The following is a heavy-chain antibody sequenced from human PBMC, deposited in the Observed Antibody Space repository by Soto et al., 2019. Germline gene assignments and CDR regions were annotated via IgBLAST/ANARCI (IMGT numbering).Heavy chain of an antibody. J-gene: IGHJ4*02. Sequence: EVQLLESGGGLVQPGGSLRLSCAASGLTFRNYAMSWVRQAPGKGLEWVSTISGSGGSTYYADSVKGRFTISRDNSKNSLYLQMNSLRAEDTAVYYCAISYSDYAAFDYWGQGTLVTVSS. CDR1: GLTFRNYA. D-gene: IGHD4-17*01. V-gene: IGHV3-23*01. CDR2: ISGSGGST. CDR3: AISYSDYAAFDY.